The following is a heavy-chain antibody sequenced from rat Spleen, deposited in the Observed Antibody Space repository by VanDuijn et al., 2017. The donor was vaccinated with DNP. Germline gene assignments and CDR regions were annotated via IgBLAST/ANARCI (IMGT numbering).Heavy chain of an antibody. CDR1: GFTFSDYS. J-gene: IGHJ4*01. CDR3: ARLRLEWEVRAMDA. D-gene: IGHD1-1*01. CDR2: IVYDGSST. Sequence: EVHLVESGGGLVQPGRSVKLSCAASGFTFSDYSMAWVRQAPKEGLEWVATIVYDGSSTFYGDSVTGRFTISRDNAKSTLYLQMDSLRSEDTATYYCARLRLEWEVRAMDAWGQGTSVTVSS. V-gene: IGHV5-7*01.